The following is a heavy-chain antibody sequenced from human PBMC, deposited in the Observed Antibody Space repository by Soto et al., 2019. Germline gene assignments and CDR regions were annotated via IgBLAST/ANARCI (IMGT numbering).Heavy chain of an antibody. CDR2: MTPNSGNT. V-gene: IGHV1-8*02. CDR1: GYTFTNYD. Sequence: QVQLVQSGAEVRKPGASVKVSCKASGYTFTNYDINWVRQATGQGLEWMGWMTPNSGNTGYAQKFQGRVTWTRDTSISTAYMELSSLRSEDTAVYYCARNQRRHGKDWFDSWGQGTLVTVSS. CDR3: ARNQRRHGKDWFDS. J-gene: IGHJ5*01.